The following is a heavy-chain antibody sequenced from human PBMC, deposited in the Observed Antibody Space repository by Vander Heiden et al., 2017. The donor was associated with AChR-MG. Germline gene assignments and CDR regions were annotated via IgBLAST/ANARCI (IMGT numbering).Heavy chain of an antibody. CDR2: ISSSGSTI. Sequence: EVQLVESGGGLVQPGGSLRLSCAASGFTFSSYEMNWVRQAPGKGLEWVSYISSSGSTIYYADSVKGRFTISRDNAKNSLYLQMNSLRAEDTAVYYCAYGDYGGLTIRHWGQGTLVTVSS. CDR3: AYGDYGGLTIRH. D-gene: IGHD4-17*01. J-gene: IGHJ4*02. V-gene: IGHV3-48*03. CDR1: GFTFSSYE.